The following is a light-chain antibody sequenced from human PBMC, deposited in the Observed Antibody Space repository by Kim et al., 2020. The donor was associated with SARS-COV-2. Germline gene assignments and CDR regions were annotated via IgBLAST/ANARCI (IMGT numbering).Light chain of an antibody. CDR1: QSISSY. CDR2: AAS. CDR3: QQSFSTPYT. J-gene: IGKJ2*01. V-gene: IGKV1-39*01. Sequence: SASVGDRVTITGRARQSISSYLNWYEQNAGKAPKVLIYAASKLLSGVPSRFSGSRSGTDFTLTISSLQPEDFATYYCQQSFSTPYTFGQGTKLEI.